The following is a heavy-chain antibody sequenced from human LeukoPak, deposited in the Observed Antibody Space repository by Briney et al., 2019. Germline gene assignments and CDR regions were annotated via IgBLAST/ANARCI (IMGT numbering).Heavy chain of an antibody. J-gene: IGHJ3*02. CDR2: IKQDGSEK. V-gene: IGHV3-7*04. Sequence: PGGSLRLSCAASGFTFSSYWMSWVRQAPGKGLEWVANIKQDGSEKYYVDSVKGRFTISRDNAKNSLYLQMNSLRAEDTAVYYCARGDYGDYTDDAFDIWGQGTMVTVSS. CDR3: ARGDYGDYTDDAFDI. D-gene: IGHD4-17*01. CDR1: GFTFSSYW.